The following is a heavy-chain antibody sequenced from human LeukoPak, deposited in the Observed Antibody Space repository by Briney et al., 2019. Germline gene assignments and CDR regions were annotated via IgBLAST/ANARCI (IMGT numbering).Heavy chain of an antibody. V-gene: IGHV4-61*02. J-gene: IGHJ6*03. CDR2: IYTSGST. CDR3: ARDPPPGYMDV. Sequence: SETLSLTCTVSGGSISSGSYYWSWIRQPAGKGLEWIGRIYTSGSTNYNPSLKSRVTISVDTSKNQFSLKLSSVTAADTAVYYCARDPPPGYMDVWGKGTTVTVSS. CDR1: GGSISSGSYY.